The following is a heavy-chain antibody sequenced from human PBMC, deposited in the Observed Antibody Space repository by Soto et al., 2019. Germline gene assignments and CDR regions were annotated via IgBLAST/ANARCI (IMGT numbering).Heavy chain of an antibody. CDR1: GFTFSDYY. V-gene: IGHV3-11*01. Sequence: QVQLVESGGGLVKPGGSQRLSCAASGFTFSDYYMTWIRQAPGKGLEWVSFITKSGSTISYADSVKGRVTISRGNAKNSLYLQMNSLRAEATAVYYCARAVHYALDYWGQGTLVTVSS. CDR3: ARAVHYALDY. J-gene: IGHJ4*02. D-gene: IGHD3-16*01. CDR2: ITKSGSTI.